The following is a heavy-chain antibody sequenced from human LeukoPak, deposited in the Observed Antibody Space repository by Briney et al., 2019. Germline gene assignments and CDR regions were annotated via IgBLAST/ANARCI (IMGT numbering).Heavy chain of an antibody. CDR3: ARGNGDWNYGTFDY. CDR2: MNPNSGNT. Sequence: GASVKVSCKASGYTFTSYDINWVRQATGQGLEWMGWMNPNSGNTGYARKFQGRVTMTRNTSISTAYMELSSLRSEDTAVYYCARGNGDWNYGTFDYWGQGTLVTVSS. D-gene: IGHD1-7*01. V-gene: IGHV1-8*01. CDR1: GYTFTSYD. J-gene: IGHJ4*02.